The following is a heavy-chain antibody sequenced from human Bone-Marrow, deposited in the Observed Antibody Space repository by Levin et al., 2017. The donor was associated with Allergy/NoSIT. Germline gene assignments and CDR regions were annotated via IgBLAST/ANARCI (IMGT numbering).Heavy chain of an antibody. CDR3: AKPVFDFWSGYYYFGLDV. Sequence: GESLKISCAASGLTFYNHDMVWVRQAPGKGLEWVAIISYNGGNKYYADSVRGRFTVSRDSSKNTLFLQMNSLRTDDTAVYYCAKPVFDFWSGYYYFGLDVWGHGTTVTVSS. CDR2: ISYNGGNK. CDR1: GLTFYNHD. D-gene: IGHD3-3*01. J-gene: IGHJ6*02. V-gene: IGHV3-30*18.